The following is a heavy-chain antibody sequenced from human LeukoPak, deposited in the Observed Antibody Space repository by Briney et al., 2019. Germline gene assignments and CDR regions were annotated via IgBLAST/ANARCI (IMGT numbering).Heavy chain of an antibody. J-gene: IGHJ4*02. CDR3: ARGWGYFDY. V-gene: IGHV4-30-4*08. D-gene: IGHD6-19*01. Sequence: SETLSLTCTVSGGSISSADYYWNWIRQPPGKGLEWIGYFYYSGSTSYNPSLKSRVTISGDTSKNQFSLKLSSVTAADTAVYYCARGWGYFDYWGQGTLVTVSS. CDR2: FYYSGST. CDR1: GGSISSADYY.